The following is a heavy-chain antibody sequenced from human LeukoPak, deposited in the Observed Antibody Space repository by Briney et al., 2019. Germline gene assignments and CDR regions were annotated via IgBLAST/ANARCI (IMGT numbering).Heavy chain of an antibody. CDR1: GFTFSSYS. J-gene: IGHJ4*02. CDR3: AKDRGIAVAGTEN. V-gene: IGHV3-23*01. CDR2: ISGSGGST. D-gene: IGHD6-19*01. Sequence: GGSLRLSCAASGFTFSSYSMSWVRQAPGKGLEWVSTISGSGGSTYYADSVKGRFTISRDNSKNTLYLQMNSLRAEDTAVYYCAKDRGIAVAGTENWGQGTLVTVSS.